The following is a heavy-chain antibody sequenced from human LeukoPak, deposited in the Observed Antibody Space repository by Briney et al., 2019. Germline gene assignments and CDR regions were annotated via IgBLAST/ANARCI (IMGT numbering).Heavy chain of an antibody. J-gene: IGHJ6*02. CDR3: ARGPPYYYDSSGYYRNYYYYHGMDV. CDR1: GGSFSGYY. V-gene: IGHV4-34*01. CDR2: INHSGST. Sequence: SETLSLTCAVYGGSFSGYYWSWIRQPPGKGLEWIGEINHSGSTNYNPSLKSRVTISVDTSKNQFSLKLSSVTAADTAVYYCARGPPYYYDSSGYYRNYYYYHGMDVWGQGTTVTVSS. D-gene: IGHD3-22*01.